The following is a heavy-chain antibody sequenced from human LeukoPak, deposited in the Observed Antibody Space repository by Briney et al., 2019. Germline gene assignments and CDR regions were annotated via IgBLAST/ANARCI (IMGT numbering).Heavy chain of an antibody. CDR2: IYSGGST. V-gene: IGHV3-53*01. J-gene: IGHJ4*02. Sequence: GGSLRLSCAASGFTVSSNYMSWVRQAPGKGLEGGSVIYSGGSTYYADSVKGRFTISRDNSKNTLYLQMNSLRAEDTAVYYCARLYSSGWYYFDYWGQGTLVTVSS. CDR3: ARLYSSGWYYFDY. CDR1: GFTVSSNY. D-gene: IGHD6-19*01.